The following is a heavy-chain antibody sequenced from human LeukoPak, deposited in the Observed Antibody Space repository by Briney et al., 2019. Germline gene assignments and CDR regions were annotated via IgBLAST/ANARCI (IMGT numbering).Heavy chain of an antibody. D-gene: IGHD3-3*01. CDR2: IRYGGSNK. CDR1: GFTFSSYG. V-gene: IGHV3-30*02. CDR3: ARVPSEVNDFWSGYRYWYFDL. J-gene: IGHJ2*01. Sequence: PGGSLRLSCAASGFTFSSYGMHWVRQAPGKGLEWVAFIRYGGSNKYYADSVKGRFTISRDNAKNSLYLQMNSLRAEDTAVYYCARVPSEVNDFWSGYRYWYFDLWGRGTLVTVSS.